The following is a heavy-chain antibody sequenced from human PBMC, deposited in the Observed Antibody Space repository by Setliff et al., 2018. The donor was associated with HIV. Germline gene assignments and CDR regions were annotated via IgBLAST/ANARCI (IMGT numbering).Heavy chain of an antibody. CDR1: GGSISSGYYY. J-gene: IGHJ4*02. D-gene: IGHD3-10*01. CDR2: IYYSGNP. Sequence: KSSETLSLTCTVSGGSISSGYYYWSWIRQHPGKGLEWIGYIYYSGNPFYNPSLRSRVTMSVDKSKNQISLKLRSVTAADTAVYYCARGLNYYGSGSYLPLGYWGQGTLVTVSS. CDR3: ARGLNYYGSGSYLPLGY. V-gene: IGHV4-31*03.